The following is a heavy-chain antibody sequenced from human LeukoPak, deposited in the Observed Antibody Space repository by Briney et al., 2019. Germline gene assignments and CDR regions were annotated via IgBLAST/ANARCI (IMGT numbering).Heavy chain of an antibody. D-gene: IGHD3-10*01. CDR2: IKEDGSEK. V-gene: IGHV3-7*01. J-gene: IGHJ5*02. Sequence: GGSLRLSCAASGFTFSRYWMNWVRQAPGKGLEWVASIKEDGSEKSYVDSVKGRFTISRDNAKNSLYLQMNSLRAEDTAIYFCARDFRIYYGSGSYGSRFDPWGQGTLVTVSS. CDR3: ARDFRIYYGSGSYGSRFDP. CDR1: GFTFSRYW.